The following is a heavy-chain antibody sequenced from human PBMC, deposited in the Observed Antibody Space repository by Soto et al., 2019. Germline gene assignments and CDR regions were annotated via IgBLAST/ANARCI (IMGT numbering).Heavy chain of an antibody. CDR3: ARARGYSYGYDY. J-gene: IGHJ4*02. CDR2: IYYSGST. V-gene: IGHV4-61*01. Sequence: SETLSLTCTVYGGSVSSGSYYWSWIRQPPGKGLEWIGYIYYSGSTNYNPSLKSRVTISVDTSKNQFSLKLSSVTAADTAVYYCARARGYSYGYDYWGQGTLVTVSS. CDR1: GGSVSSGSYY. D-gene: IGHD5-18*01.